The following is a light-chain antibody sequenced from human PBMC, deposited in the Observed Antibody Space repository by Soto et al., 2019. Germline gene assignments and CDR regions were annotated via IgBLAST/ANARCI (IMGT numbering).Light chain of an antibody. V-gene: IGKV3-20*01. Sequence: EIVLTQSPGTLSSSPGERATLSCRASQSVSSSYLAWYQQKPGQAPRLLIYGASSRATGIPDRFSGSWAGTYFTLTSSRLEPEDFAVYYGQHYGSSYTFGQGTKLEIK. CDR3: QHYGSSYT. CDR2: GAS. J-gene: IGKJ2*01. CDR1: QSVSSSY.